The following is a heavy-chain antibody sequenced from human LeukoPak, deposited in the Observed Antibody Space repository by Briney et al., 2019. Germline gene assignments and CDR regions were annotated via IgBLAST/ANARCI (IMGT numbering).Heavy chain of an antibody. Sequence: SQTLSLTCAISGDSVSSNSAAWNWIRQSPSRGLEWLGRTYYRSKWYNDYAVSVKSRITINPDTSKNQFSLQLNSVTPEDTAVYYCARDSPYDFWSGYYTGWFDPWGPGTLVTVSS. CDR2: TYYRSKWYN. CDR3: ARDSPYDFWSGYYTGWFDP. V-gene: IGHV6-1*01. D-gene: IGHD3-3*01. J-gene: IGHJ5*02. CDR1: GDSVSSNSAA.